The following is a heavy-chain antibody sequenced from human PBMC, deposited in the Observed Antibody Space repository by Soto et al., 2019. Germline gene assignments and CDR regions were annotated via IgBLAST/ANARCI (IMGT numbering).Heavy chain of an antibody. CDR1: GYTFTGYY. V-gene: IGHV1-2*04. J-gene: IGHJ3*02. CDR2: INPNSGGT. D-gene: IGHD3-22*01. CDR3: ARVDRDDPHNAFDI. Sequence: ASVKVSCKASGYTFTGYYMHWVRQAPGQGLEWMGWINPNSGGTNYAQKFQGWVTMTRDTSISTAYTELSRLRSDDTAVYYCARVDRDDPHNAFDIWGQGTMVTVSS.